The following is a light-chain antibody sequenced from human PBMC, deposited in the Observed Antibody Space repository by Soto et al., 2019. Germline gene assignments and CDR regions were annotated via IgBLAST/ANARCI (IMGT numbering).Light chain of an antibody. CDR3: QQYNNSPPLT. J-gene: IGKJ4*01. V-gene: IGKV3-15*01. CDR1: QSVSSN. CDR2: GAS. Sequence: EIVMTQSPATLSVSPGERATLSCRASQSVSSNLVGYQQQPGQPPTLLIYGASTRATGIPARFSGSGSGREFTLTISSLQSADFAVYYWQQYNNSPPLTFGGGTKVEIK.